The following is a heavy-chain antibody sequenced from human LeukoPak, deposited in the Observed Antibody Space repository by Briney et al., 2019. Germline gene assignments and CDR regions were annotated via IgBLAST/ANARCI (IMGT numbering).Heavy chain of an antibody. CDR3: ARLNSYGFYYFDY. Sequence: PGGSLRLSCAASRFTFSSYWMSWVRQAPGKGLEWVDNIKQDGSEKYYVDSVKGRFTISRDNAKNSLNLQLNSLRAEDTAVYYCARLNSYGFYYFDYWGQGTLVTVSS. J-gene: IGHJ4*02. V-gene: IGHV3-7*01. CDR2: IKQDGSEK. CDR1: RFTFSSYW. D-gene: IGHD5-18*01.